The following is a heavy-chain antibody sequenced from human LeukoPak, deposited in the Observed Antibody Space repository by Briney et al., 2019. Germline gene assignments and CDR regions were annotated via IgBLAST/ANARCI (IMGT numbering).Heavy chain of an antibody. V-gene: IGHV1-3*01. CDR1: GYTFTSYA. CDR3: ARSPFSIAAADFDY. Sequence: ASVKVSCKASGYTFTSYAMHWVRQAPGQRLEWMGWINAGNGNTKYSQKFQGRVTITRDTSASTAYMELSSLRSEDTAVYYCARSPFSIAAADFDYWGQGTLVTVSS. CDR2: INAGNGNT. D-gene: IGHD6-13*01. J-gene: IGHJ4*02.